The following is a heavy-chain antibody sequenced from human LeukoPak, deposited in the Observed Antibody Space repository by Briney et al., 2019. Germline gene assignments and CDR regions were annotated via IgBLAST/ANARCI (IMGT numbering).Heavy chain of an antibody. V-gene: IGHV3-21*01. CDR2: ISSSSSYI. D-gene: IGHD1-26*01. Sequence: GGSLRLSCAASGFTFSSYSMNWVRQAPGKGLEWVSSISSSSSYINYADSVKGRFTISRDSAKNSLYLQMNSLTAEDTGVYYCARDAGADVGSLGFWGQGTLVTAS. CDR3: ARDAGADVGSLGF. J-gene: IGHJ4*01. CDR1: GFTFSSYS.